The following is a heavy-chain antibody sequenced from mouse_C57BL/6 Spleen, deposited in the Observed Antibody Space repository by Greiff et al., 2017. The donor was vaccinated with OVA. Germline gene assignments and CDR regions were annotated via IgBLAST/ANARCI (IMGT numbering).Heavy chain of an antibody. Sequence: VHVKQSVAELVRPGASVKLSCTASGFNIKNTYMRWVKQRPEQGLEWIGRIDPANGNTNYAPKFQGKATITADTSSNTAYLQLSSLTSEDTAIYYCARNSLSHYYGSSYGYFDYWGQGTTLTVSS. CDR2: IDPANGNT. J-gene: IGHJ2*01. V-gene: IGHV14-3*01. CDR1: GFNIKNTY. CDR3: ARNSLSHYYGSSYGYFDY. D-gene: IGHD1-1*01.